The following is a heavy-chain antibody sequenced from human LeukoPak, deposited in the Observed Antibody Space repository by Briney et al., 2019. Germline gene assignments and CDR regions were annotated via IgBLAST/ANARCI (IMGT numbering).Heavy chain of an antibody. J-gene: IGHJ5*02. Sequence: SQTLSLTCAISGDSVSSNSAAWNWIRQSPSRGLEWLGRTYYRYKWYNDYAVSVKSRITINPDTSKNQFSLQLNSVTPEDTAVYYCAREGDVHIAAAGIRWWFDPWGQGTLVTVSS. CDR1: GDSVSSNSAA. V-gene: IGHV6-1*01. D-gene: IGHD6-13*01. CDR3: AREGDVHIAAAGIRWWFDP. CDR2: TYYRYKWYN.